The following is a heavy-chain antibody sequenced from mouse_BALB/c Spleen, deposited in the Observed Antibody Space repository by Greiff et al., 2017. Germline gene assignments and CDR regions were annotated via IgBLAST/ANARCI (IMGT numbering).Heavy chain of an antibody. CDR3: ARGSRLYFYAMDY. Sequence: EVKLLESGPGLVKPSQSLSLTCTVTGYSITSDYAWNWIRQFPGNKLEWMGYISYSGSTSYNPSLKSRISITRDTSKNQFFLQLNSVTTEDTATYYCARGSRLYFYAMDYWGQGTSVTVSS. D-gene: IGHD1-1*01. J-gene: IGHJ4*01. CDR1: GYSITSDYA. CDR2: ISYSGST. V-gene: IGHV3-2*02.